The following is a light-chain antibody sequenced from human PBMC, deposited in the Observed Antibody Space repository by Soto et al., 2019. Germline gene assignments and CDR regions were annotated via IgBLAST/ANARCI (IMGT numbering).Light chain of an antibody. CDR3: QQSYSTPYT. Sequence: DIQMTQSPSSLSASVGDRLTITCRASQSISTYLNWYHQRPGKAPNLLIYAASSLRSGVPSRFSGSGSGTEFTLTISSLTPEDFATYYCQQSYSTPYTFGQGTKLEIK. J-gene: IGKJ2*01. CDR1: QSISTY. V-gene: IGKV1-39*01. CDR2: AAS.